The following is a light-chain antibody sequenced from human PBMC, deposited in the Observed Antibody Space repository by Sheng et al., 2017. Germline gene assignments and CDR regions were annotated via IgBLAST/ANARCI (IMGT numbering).Light chain of an antibody. CDR1: QSIGSN. V-gene: IGKV3-15*01. J-gene: IGKJ3*01. CDR3: QQYNNWPPGA. CDR2: GAS. Sequence: ETVMTQSPATLSVSPGERVTLSCWASQSIGSNLAWYQQKPGQAPRLLIAGASTRSTGIPARFSGSGSGTEFTLTISSLQSEDFAVYYCQQYNNWPPGAFGPGTKINMK.